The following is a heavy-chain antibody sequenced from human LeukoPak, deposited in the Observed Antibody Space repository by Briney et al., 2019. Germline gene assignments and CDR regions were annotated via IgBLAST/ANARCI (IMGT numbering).Heavy chain of an antibody. CDR1: GFTFSSYA. V-gene: IGHV3-23*01. CDR3: AIAVAGTQADY. Sequence: GGSLRLSCAASGFTFSSYAMSWVRQAPGKGLEWVSAISGSGGSTSYADSVKGRFTISRDNAKNTLYLQMNSLRAEDTAVYYCAIAVAGTQADYWGQGTLVTVSS. D-gene: IGHD6-19*01. CDR2: ISGSGGST. J-gene: IGHJ4*02.